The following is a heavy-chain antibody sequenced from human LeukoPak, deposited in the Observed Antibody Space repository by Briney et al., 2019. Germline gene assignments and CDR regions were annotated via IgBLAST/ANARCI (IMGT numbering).Heavy chain of an antibody. CDR2: ISGSGGST. CDR3: AKAAGGSGNPMDY. J-gene: IGHJ4*02. CDR1: GFTFSNYA. Sequence: GGSLRLSCAASGFTFSNYAMTWVRQAPGKGLEWVSFISGSGGSTYYADSVKGRFTISRDNSKNTLYLQMNSLRAEDTAVYYCAKAAGGSGNPMDYWGQGTLVAVSS. V-gene: IGHV3-23*01. D-gene: IGHD3-10*01.